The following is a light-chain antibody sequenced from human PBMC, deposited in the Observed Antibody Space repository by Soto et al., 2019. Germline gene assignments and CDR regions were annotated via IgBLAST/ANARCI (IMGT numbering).Light chain of an antibody. CDR3: QQYNKWPRT. Sequence: EIVMTQSPATLSVSPGERATLSCRASQSVSSNLAWYQHNPGQAPRLLIYAASTTATGIPARFSGSGSGTEFTLTISSLQSEDSAVNYCQQYNKWPRTFGQGTKVDIK. J-gene: IGKJ1*01. CDR2: AAS. CDR1: QSVSSN. V-gene: IGKV3-15*01.